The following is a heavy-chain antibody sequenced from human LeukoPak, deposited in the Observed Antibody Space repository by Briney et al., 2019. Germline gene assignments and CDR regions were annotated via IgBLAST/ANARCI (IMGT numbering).Heavy chain of an antibody. CDR3: ARISSISYYFDY. J-gene: IGHJ4*02. CDR1: GFTFSSSC. V-gene: IGHV3-7*01. Sequence: GGSLILSCAASGFTFSSSCMTWVGQAPGKGLHWLANIKLDGSEKYYVDSVKGRFTVSRDNAKNSLYLQMNSLRAEDTAVYYCARISSISYYFDYWGLGTLVTVSS. CDR2: IKLDGSEK.